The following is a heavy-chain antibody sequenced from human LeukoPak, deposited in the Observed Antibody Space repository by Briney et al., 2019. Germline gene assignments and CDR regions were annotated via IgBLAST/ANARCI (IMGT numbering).Heavy chain of an antibody. J-gene: IGHJ6*02. V-gene: IGHV5-51*01. CDR2: IYPGDSDT. Sequence: GESLKISCKGSGYSSTSYCIGWVGHMPGKGLEWMGIIYPGDSDTRYSPSFQGQVTTSADKSISTAYLQWSSLKAADTAMDYCARGSLIVVVPAAISDYGMDVWGQGTTVSASS. D-gene: IGHD2-2*01. CDR3: ARGSLIVVVPAAISDYGMDV. CDR1: GYSSTSYC.